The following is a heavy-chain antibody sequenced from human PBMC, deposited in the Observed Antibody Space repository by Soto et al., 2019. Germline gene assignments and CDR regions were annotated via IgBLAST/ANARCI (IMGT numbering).Heavy chain of an antibody. J-gene: IGHJ4*02. D-gene: IGHD3-10*01. CDR1: GGSISSGGYY. Sequence: SETLSLTCTVSGGSISSGGYYWSWIRQHPGKGLEWIGYIYYSGSTYYNPSLKSRVTISVDTSKNQFSLKLSSVTAADTAVYYCASRYGYGSGSYQRPQFDHWGQGTLVTVSS. V-gene: IGHV4-31*03. CDR3: ASRYGYGSGSYQRPQFDH. CDR2: IYYSGST.